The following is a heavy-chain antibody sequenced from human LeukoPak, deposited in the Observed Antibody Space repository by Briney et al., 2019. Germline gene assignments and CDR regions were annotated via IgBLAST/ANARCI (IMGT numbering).Heavy chain of an antibody. CDR1: GYTFTNYG. D-gene: IGHD2-15*01. CDR2: ISASDGKT. CDR3: ARDLPCWGGSCQFTDTTLDY. J-gene: IGHJ4*02. Sequence: ASVKVSCKASGYTFTNYGITWVRQAPGQGLEWMGWISASDGKTKYSRKLQGRVTMSTDTSTNTAYMELRSLRADDTAVYYCARDLPCWGGSCQFTDTTLDYWGQGTLVTVSS. V-gene: IGHV1-18*04.